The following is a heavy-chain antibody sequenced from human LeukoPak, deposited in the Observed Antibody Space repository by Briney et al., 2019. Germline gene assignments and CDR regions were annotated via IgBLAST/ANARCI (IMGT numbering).Heavy chain of an antibody. J-gene: IGHJ5*02. Sequence: PETLSLTCAVYGGSFSGYYWSWIRQPPGKGLEWIGEINHSGSTNYNPSLKSRVTISVDTSKNQFSLKLSSVTAADTAVYYCARGKAAAGRGSWFDPWGQGTLVTVSS. CDR1: GGSFSGYY. D-gene: IGHD6-13*01. CDR2: INHSGST. V-gene: IGHV4-34*01. CDR3: ARGKAAAGRGSWFDP.